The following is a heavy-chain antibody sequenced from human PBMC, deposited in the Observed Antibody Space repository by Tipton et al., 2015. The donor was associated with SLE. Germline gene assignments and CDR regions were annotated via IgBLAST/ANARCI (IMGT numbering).Heavy chain of an antibody. J-gene: IGHJ4*02. CDR3: ARGVGADY. Sequence: TLSLTCTVSGGSVSSPIDYWSWIRQSPGKGLEWIGYIYYSGSTNYNPSLKSRVTISVDTSKNQFSLKLSSVTAADTAMYYCARGVGADYWGQGTLVTVSS. V-gene: IGHV4-61*01. D-gene: IGHD1-26*01. CDR1: GGSVSSPIDY. CDR2: IYYSGST.